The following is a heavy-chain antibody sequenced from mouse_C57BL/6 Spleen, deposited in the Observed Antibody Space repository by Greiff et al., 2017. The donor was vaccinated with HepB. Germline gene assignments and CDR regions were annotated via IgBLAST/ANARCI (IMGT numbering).Heavy chain of an antibody. CDR1: GYTFTSYG. CDR3: ARQDSGFAY. Sequence: VQRVESGAELARPGASVKLSCKASGYTFTSYGISWVKQRTGQGLEWIGEIYPRSGNTYYNEKFKGKATLTADKSSSTAYMELRSLTSEDSAVYFCARQDSGFAYWGQGTLVTVSA. V-gene: IGHV1-81*01. CDR2: IYPRSGNT. J-gene: IGHJ3*01.